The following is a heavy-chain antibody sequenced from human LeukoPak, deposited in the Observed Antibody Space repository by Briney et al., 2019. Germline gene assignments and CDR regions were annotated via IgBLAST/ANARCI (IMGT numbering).Heavy chain of an antibody. D-gene: IGHD3-3*01. Sequence: ASVKVSCKASGYTFTSYGISWVRQAPGQGLEWMGWISAYNGNTNYAQKLQGRVTMTTDTSTSTAYMELRSLRSDDTAVYYCAEPLYKTFWRSNGYWGQGTLVTVSS. CDR2: ISAYNGNT. CDR3: AEPLYKTFWRSNGY. V-gene: IGHV1-18*01. J-gene: IGHJ4*02. CDR1: GYTFTSYG.